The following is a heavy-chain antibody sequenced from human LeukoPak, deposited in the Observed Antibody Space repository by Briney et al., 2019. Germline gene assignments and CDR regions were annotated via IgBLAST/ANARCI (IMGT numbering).Heavy chain of an antibody. CDR1: GLTSSTYATSYA. Sequence: GGSLRLSCAVSGLTSSTYATSYAMTWVRQAPGKGLDWVSGISGSGGSTYYAESVKGRFTISRDNFKNTLYLQMNSLRDDDTAIYYCAKGATSGWLLYWFDPWGQGTLVTVSS. CDR3: AKGATSGWLLYWFDP. V-gene: IGHV3-23*01. J-gene: IGHJ5*02. CDR2: ISGSGGST. D-gene: IGHD6-19*01.